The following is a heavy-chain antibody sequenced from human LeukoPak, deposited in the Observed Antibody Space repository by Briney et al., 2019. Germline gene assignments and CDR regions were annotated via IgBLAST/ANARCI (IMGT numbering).Heavy chain of an antibody. J-gene: IGHJ5*02. CDR1: GFTFSSYG. Sequence: PGGSLRLSCAASGFTFSSYGMHWVRQAPGKGLEWVAVISYDGSNKYYADSVKGRFTISRDNSKNTLYLQMNSLRAEDTAVYYCAKDPSRSIAVAGNETWGQGTLVTVSS. CDR3: AKDPSRSIAVAGNET. CDR2: ISYDGSNK. D-gene: IGHD6-19*01. V-gene: IGHV3-30*18.